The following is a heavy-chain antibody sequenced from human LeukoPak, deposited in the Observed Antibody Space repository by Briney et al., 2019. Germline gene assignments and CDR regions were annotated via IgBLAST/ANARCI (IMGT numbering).Heavy chain of an antibody. D-gene: IGHD4-17*01. CDR1: GFTLTTYW. V-gene: IGHV3-74*01. CDR3: AKRVTVTKAFDY. Sequence: PPGGSLRLSCAASGFTLTTYWMPWVRHAPGEGLVWVARINDLGSRTTYADSVKGRFTISRDNAKNTLYLHMNSLRAEDTAVYYCAKRVTVTKAFDYWGQGTLVTVSS. J-gene: IGHJ4*02. CDR2: INDLGSRT.